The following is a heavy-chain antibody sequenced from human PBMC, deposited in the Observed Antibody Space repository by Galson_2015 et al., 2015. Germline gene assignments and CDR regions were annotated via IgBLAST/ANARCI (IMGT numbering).Heavy chain of an antibody. CDR1: GFTFSSYS. Sequence: SLRLSCAASGFTFSSYSMSWVRQASGKGLEWVSVIYSGGSTYYADSVKGRFTISRDNSKNTLYLQMNSLRAEDTAVYYCARGLSVSHFDYWGQGTLVTVSS. CDR3: ARGLSVSHFDY. D-gene: IGHD2/OR15-2a*01. J-gene: IGHJ4*02. CDR2: IYSGGST. V-gene: IGHV3-66*02.